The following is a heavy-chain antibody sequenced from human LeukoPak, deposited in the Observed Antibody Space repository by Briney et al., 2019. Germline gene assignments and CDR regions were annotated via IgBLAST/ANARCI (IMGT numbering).Heavy chain of an antibody. J-gene: IGHJ5*02. CDR1: GFTFSSYW. CDR2: ISSSGSTI. CDR3: ARSEEVRFGRNWFDP. D-gene: IGHD3-10*01. Sequence: GGSLRLSCAASGFTFSSYWMSWVRQAPGKGLEWVSYISSSGSTIYYADSVKGRFTISRDNAKNSLYLQMNSLRAEDTAVYYCARSEEVRFGRNWFDPWGQEPWSPSPQ. V-gene: IGHV3-48*04.